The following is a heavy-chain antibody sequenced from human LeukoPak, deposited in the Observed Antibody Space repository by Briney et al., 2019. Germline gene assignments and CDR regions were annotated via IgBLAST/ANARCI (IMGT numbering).Heavy chain of an antibody. CDR1: GYSISSGYY. J-gene: IGHJ5*02. CDR2: IYYSGST. CDR3: ARASLIPYNWFDP. V-gene: IGHV4-38-2*02. Sequence: PSETLSLTCTVSGYSISSGYYWGWIRQPPGKGVEWIGCIYYSGSTYYNPSLKSRVTISVDTSKNQFSLKLSSVTAADTAVYYCARASLIPYNWFDPCGQGTLVTVSS. D-gene: IGHD2-21*01.